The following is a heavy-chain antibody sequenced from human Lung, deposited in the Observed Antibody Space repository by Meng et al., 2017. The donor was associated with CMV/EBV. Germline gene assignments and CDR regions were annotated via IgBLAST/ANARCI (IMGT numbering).Heavy chain of an antibody. CDR3: ARGLWSGIKGWFDP. CDR2: MNPNSGNT. V-gene: IGHV1-8*01. J-gene: IGHJ5*02. D-gene: IGHD3-3*01. Sequence: ASXXVSXKASGYTFTSYDINWVRQATGQGLEWMGWMNPNSGNTGYAQKFQGRVTMTRNTSISTAYMELSSLRSEDTAVYYCARGLWSGIKGWFDPWVQGNXVTVSS. CDR1: GYTFTSYD.